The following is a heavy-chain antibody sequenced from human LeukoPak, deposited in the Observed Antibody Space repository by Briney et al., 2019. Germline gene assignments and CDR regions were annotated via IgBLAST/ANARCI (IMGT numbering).Heavy chain of an antibody. CDR1: GYTFTSYA. Sequence: VASVKVSCKASGYTFTSYAMNWVRQAPGQGLEWMGWINTNTGNPTYAQGFTGRFVFSLDTSVSTAYLQISSLKAEDTAVYYCARNTHSSSWYPSHFDYWGQGTLVTVSS. CDR2: INTNTGNP. J-gene: IGHJ4*02. CDR3: ARNTHSSSWYPSHFDY. D-gene: IGHD6-13*01. V-gene: IGHV7-4-1*02.